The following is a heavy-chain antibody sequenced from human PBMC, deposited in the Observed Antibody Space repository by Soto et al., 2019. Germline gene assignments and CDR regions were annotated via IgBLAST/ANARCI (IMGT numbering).Heavy chain of an antibody. J-gene: IGHJ4*02. CDR2: IYYSGST. CDR3: ASESGAYYYGSGSYDHY. D-gene: IGHD3-10*01. V-gene: IGHV4-30-4*01. CDR1: GGSISSGDYY. Sequence: PSETLSLTCTVSGGSISSGDYYWSWIRQPPGKGLEWIGYIYYSGSTYYNPSLKSRVTISVDTSKNQFSLKLSSVTAADTAVYYCASESGAYYYGSGSYDHYWGQGTLVTVSS.